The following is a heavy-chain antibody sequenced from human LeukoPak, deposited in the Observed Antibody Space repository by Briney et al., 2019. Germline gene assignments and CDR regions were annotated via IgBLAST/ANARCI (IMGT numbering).Heavy chain of an antibody. CDR1: GFIFSAYG. Sequence: GGSLRLSCAASGFIFSAYGMHWVRQAPGKGLEWVAVAPDDGYSKYYADSVKGRFTISRDNSKNTLFLQMGSLRAEDTAVYYCATGIGYYYDRWGQGTLVTVSS. J-gene: IGHJ4*02. CDR3: ATGIGYYYDR. D-gene: IGHD3-22*01. V-gene: IGHV3-33*03. CDR2: APDDGYSK.